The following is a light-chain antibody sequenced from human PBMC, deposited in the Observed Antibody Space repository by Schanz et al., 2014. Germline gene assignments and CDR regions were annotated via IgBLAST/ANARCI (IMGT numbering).Light chain of an antibody. J-gene: IGKJ2*01. CDR2: AAS. V-gene: IGKV3-20*01. CDR1: QSVSGNY. CDR3: QQFTDAAPYT. Sequence: EIVLTQSPGTLSLSPGERATLSCRASQSVSGNYLGWYHQKPGQAPRLLVYAASTRAAGIPDRFSGSGSGTDFTLTISRLEPEDFGVFYCQQFTDAAPYTFGQGTKVEIK.